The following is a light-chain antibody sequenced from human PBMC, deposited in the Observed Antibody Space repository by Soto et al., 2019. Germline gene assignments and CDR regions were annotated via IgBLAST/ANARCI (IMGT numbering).Light chain of an antibody. J-gene: IGLJ1*01. CDR2: GNT. CDR1: SSNIGADYE. CDR3: QSYDNTLKGCV. Sequence: QSELTQPPSVSGAPGQRVIISCTGGSSNIGADYEVHWYQQLPGTAPKLLIYGNTNRPSGVPDRLSGSKSGSSASLAITGLQAEDEAEYYCQSYDNTLKGCVFGTGTKLTVL. V-gene: IGLV1-40*01.